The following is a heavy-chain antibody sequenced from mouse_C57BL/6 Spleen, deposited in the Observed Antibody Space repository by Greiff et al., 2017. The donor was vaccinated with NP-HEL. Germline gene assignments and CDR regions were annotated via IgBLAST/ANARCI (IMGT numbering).Heavy chain of an antibody. D-gene: IGHD1-1*01. CDR1: GFNIKDYY. CDR3: ARWYGSSLWYFDV. CDR2: IDPEDGET. J-gene: IGHJ1*03. V-gene: IGHV14-2*01. Sequence: EVKLMESGAELVKPGASVKLSCTASGFNIKDYYMHWVKQRTEQGLEWIGRIDPEDGETKYAPKFQGKATITADTSSNTAYLQLSSLTSEDTAVYYCARWYGSSLWYFDVWGTGTTVTGSS.